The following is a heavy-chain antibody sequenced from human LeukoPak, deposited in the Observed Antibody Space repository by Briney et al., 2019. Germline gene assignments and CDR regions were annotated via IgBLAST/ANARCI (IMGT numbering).Heavy chain of an antibody. CDR3: ARDLAYSRLDY. CDR1: GLTFSSSW. V-gene: IGHV3-7*01. J-gene: IGHJ4*02. Sequence: GGSLRLSCAVSGLTFSSSWMGWVRQAPGKGLEWVASINQDGNKKYSADSVKGRFTISRDNAENSLYLQMNSLRVEDTAFYYCARDLAYSRLDYWGQGMLVTVSS. CDR2: INQDGNKK. D-gene: IGHD5-18*01.